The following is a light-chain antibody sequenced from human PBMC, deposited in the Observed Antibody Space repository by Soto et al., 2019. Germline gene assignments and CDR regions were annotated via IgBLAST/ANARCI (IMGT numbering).Light chain of an antibody. V-gene: IGKV1-39*01. Sequence: DIQMTQSPSSLSASVGDRVTITCRASQSISSYLNWYQQKPGKAPKLLIYAASSLQSGVPSRFSGSGSGTDFTLTISSLQPEDFATYYCQQCYSTPPNLTFGGGTKVEIK. CDR2: AAS. J-gene: IGKJ4*01. CDR3: QQCYSTPPNLT. CDR1: QSISSY.